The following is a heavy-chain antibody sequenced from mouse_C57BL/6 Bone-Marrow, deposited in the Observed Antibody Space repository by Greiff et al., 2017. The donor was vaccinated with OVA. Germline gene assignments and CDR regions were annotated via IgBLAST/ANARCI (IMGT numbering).Heavy chain of an antibody. J-gene: IGHJ4*01. CDR3: ARGNYSLFKDY. CDR2: INPYNGGT. CDR1: GYTFNDYY. Sequence: EVQLQQSGPVLVKPGASVKMSCKASGYTFNDYYMNWVKQSHGKSLEWIGVINPYNGGTSYNEKFKGKATLTVDKSSSTAYMELNSLTSEDSAVYYCARGNYSLFKDYWGQGTSVTVSS. D-gene: IGHD2-12*01. V-gene: IGHV1-19*01.